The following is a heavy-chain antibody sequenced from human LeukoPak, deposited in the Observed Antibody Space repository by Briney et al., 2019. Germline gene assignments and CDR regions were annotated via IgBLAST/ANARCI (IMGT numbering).Heavy chain of an antibody. J-gene: IGHJ4*02. Sequence: SETLSLTCTVSGGSIKSYFWSWIRQPPGKGLEWIGHIYYSGSTNYNPSLKSRVTISVDTSKNQFSLKLSSVTAADTAVYYCARSYDSSGYYYVFDYWGQGTLVTVS. D-gene: IGHD3-22*01. V-gene: IGHV4-59*01. CDR3: ARSYDSSGYYYVFDY. CDR2: IYYSGST. CDR1: GGSIKSYF.